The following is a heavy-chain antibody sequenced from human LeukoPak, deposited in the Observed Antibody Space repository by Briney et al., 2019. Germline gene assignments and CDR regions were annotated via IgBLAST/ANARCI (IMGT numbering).Heavy chain of an antibody. Sequence: GGSLRLSCAASGFNFSSYSMNWVRQAPGKGLEWVSSISSSSSYIYYADSVKGRFTISRDNAKNSLYLQMNSLRAEDTAVYYCARDYGYYYDSSGYYLDYWGQGTLVTVSS. CDR3: ARDYGYYYDSSGYYLDY. V-gene: IGHV3-21*01. CDR2: ISSSSSYI. CDR1: GFNFSSYS. D-gene: IGHD3-22*01. J-gene: IGHJ4*02.